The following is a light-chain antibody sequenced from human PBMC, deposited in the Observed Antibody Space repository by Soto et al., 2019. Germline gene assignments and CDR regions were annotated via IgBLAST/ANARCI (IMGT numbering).Light chain of an antibody. CDR2: AAS. Sequence: DIQMTQSPSSLSASVGDRVTITCRASQTISTYLNWYQQKPGKAPKLLIYAASTLQSGVPSRFSGSGSGTDFTLTINSLQPEDFATYYCQQSHGIPYTFGQGTKLEIK. J-gene: IGKJ2*01. CDR1: QTISTY. V-gene: IGKV1-39*01. CDR3: QQSHGIPYT.